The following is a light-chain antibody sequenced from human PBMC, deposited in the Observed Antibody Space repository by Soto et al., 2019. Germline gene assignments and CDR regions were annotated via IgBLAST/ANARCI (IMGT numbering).Light chain of an antibody. V-gene: IGLV2-11*01. J-gene: IGLJ3*02. CDR2: EVS. CDR1: SSDISTYKY. CDR3: CSYAGSYTLV. Sequence: QSALTQPASVSGSPGQSITISCTGTSSDISTYKYVSWFQHHPGKAPKLIIFEVSNRPSGVPDRFSGYKSGNTASLTISGLQAEDEADYYCCSYAGSYTLVFGGGTKLTVL.